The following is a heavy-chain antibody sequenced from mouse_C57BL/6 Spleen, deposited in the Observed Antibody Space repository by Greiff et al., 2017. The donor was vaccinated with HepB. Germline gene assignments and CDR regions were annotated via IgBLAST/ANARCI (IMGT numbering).Heavy chain of an antibody. D-gene: IGHD2-3*01. CDR1: GFTFSDYG. CDR3: ARMGWLLFAMDY. J-gene: IGHJ4*01. Sequence: EVKLMESGGGLVKPGGSLKLSCAASGFTFSDYGMHWVRQAPEKGLEWVAYISSGSSTIYYADTVKGRFTISRDNAKNTLFLQMTSLRSEDTAMYYCARMGWLLFAMDYWGQGTSVTVSS. V-gene: IGHV5-17*01. CDR2: ISSGSSTI.